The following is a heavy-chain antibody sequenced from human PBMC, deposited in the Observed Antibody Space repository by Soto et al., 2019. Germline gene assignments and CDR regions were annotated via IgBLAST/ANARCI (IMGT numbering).Heavy chain of an antibody. J-gene: IGHJ4*02. D-gene: IGHD2-2*01. CDR2: TYYRSKWYN. Sequence: PSQTLSLTCAISGDSVSSNSAAWNWIRQSPSRGLEWLGRTYYRSKWYNDYAVSVKSRITINPDTSKNQFSLQLNSVTPEDTAVYYCARGPSPLNLVPAAMPAFDYWGQRTLVTVSS. CDR3: ARGPSPLNLVPAAMPAFDY. CDR1: GDSVSSNSAA. V-gene: IGHV6-1*01.